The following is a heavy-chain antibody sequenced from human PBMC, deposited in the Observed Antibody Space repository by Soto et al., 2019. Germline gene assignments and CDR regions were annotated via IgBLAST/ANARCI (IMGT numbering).Heavy chain of an antibody. CDR2: IYYSGST. Sequence: SETLSLTCTVSGGSISSYYWSWIRQPPGKGLEWIGYIYYSGSTNYNPSLKSRVTISVDTSKNQFSLKLSSVTAADTAVYYCARGRYYYDSSGYYRIYYFDYWGQGTLVTVS. CDR3: ARGRYYYDSSGYYRIYYFDY. CDR1: GGSISSYY. J-gene: IGHJ4*02. V-gene: IGHV4-59*01. D-gene: IGHD3-22*01.